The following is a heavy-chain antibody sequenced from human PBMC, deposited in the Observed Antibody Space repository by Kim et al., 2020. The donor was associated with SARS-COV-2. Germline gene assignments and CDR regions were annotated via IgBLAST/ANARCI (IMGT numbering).Heavy chain of an antibody. CDR1: GVSISRGGYY. CDR2: IFYGGNT. CDR3: ARSYTSSPRVWFDP. D-gene: IGHD3-16*01. Sequence: SETLSLTCSVSGVSISRGGYYWSWIRQHPGKGLEWIGYIFYGGNTYYNPSLKSRLSISVDTSKNHFSLNLTSVTAADTAVYYCARSYTSSPRVWFDPWGQGTLVTVSS. V-gene: IGHV4-31*03. J-gene: IGHJ5*02.